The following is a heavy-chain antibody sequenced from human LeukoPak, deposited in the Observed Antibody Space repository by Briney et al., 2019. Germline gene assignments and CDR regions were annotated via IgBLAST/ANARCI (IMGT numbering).Heavy chain of an antibody. J-gene: IGHJ4*02. CDR1: GFTFSTYW. CDR2: IKQDGSEK. CDR3: ARPPRLDY. V-gene: IGHV3-7*03. Sequence: GGSLRLSCAASGFTFSTYWMNWVRQAPGKGLEWVANIKQDGSEKYYVDSVKGRFTLSRDSAKNSLYLQMNSLRAEDTAVYYCARPPRLDYWGQGTLVTVSS.